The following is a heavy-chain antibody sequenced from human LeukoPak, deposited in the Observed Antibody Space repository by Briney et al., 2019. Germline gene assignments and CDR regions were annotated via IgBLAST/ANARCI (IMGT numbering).Heavy chain of an antibody. CDR1: GGSISSHY. J-gene: IGHJ4*02. V-gene: IGHV4-59*11. CDR3: ARDRALATPLSD. CDR2: IYYSGST. Sequence: KPSETLSLTCTVSGGSISSHYWSWIRQPPGKGLEWIGYIYYSGSTNYNPSLKSRVTISVDTSKNQFSLKLSSVTAADTAVYYCARDRALATPLSDWGQGTLVTVSS. D-gene: IGHD1-26*01.